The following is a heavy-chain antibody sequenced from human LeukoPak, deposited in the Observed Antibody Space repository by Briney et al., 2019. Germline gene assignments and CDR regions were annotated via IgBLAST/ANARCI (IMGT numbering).Heavy chain of an antibody. D-gene: IGHD3-3*01. Sequence: PGGSLRLSCAASGFTFSSYGMNWVRQAPGKGLEWVSYISSSSSTIYYADSVKGRFTISRDNAKNSLYLQMNSLRAEDTAVYYCATNAPGRFLEWYIRIAPMNYWGQGTLVTVSS. V-gene: IGHV3-48*01. J-gene: IGHJ4*02. CDR3: ATNAPGRFLEWYIRIAPMNY. CDR1: GFTFSSYG. CDR2: ISSSSSTI.